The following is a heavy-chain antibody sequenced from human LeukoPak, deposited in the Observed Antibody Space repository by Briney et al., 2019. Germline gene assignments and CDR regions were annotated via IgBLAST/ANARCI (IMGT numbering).Heavy chain of an antibody. CDR1: GFTFSSYG. CDR2: ISGTGTYI. J-gene: IGHJ4*02. Sequence: PGGSLRLSCAASGFTFSSYGMNWVRQAPGKGLEWVSSISGTGTYIYYADSLKGRLTISRDNAKNPLYLQMNSLRAEDTAVYYCARVLGGRIAATGTSDYWGQGTLVTVSS. V-gene: IGHV3-21*01. CDR3: ARVLGGRIAATGTSDY. D-gene: IGHD6-13*01.